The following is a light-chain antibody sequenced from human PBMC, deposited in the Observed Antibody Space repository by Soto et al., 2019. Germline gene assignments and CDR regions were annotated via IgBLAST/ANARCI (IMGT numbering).Light chain of an antibody. Sequence: QSVLAQPASVSGSRGQSITISCTGTSSDVGRYNYVSWFQQHPGKVPKLIIYDVSNWPSGVSDRFSGSKFGNTASLTISGLQPEDEADYYCSSFTSSSTFVFGTGTKVTVL. CDR1: SSDVGRYNY. CDR3: SSFTSSSTFV. V-gene: IGLV2-14*03. J-gene: IGLJ1*01. CDR2: DVS.